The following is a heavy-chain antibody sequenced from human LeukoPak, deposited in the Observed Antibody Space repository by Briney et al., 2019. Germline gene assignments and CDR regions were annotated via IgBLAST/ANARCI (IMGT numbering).Heavy chain of an antibody. J-gene: IGHJ4*02. V-gene: IGHV4-4*07. Sequence: SETLSFTCTVSGGSISSYYWSWIRQPPGQGLEWIGRIYTSGSTNYNPSLKSRVTMSVDTSKNQCTLKLSSVTAADTAVYYCARGGSSWYESVSYFDCWGQGTLVTVSS. CDR3: ARGGSSWYESVSYFDC. CDR1: GGSISSYY. CDR2: IYTSGST. D-gene: IGHD6-13*01.